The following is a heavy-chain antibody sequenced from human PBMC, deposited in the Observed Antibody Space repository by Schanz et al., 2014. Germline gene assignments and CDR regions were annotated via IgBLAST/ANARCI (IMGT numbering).Heavy chain of an antibody. CDR3: ARDLAGGGNDV. Sequence: VQLLESGGGLVQPGGSLRLSCAASGFTFSDSWMHWVRQAPGKGLEWVAVISDDGSRRHYADFVTGRFTISRDNSKDTVYLQMNSLRAEDTAVYYCARDLAGGGNDVWGQGTLVTVSS. J-gene: IGHJ4*02. CDR1: GFTFSDSW. D-gene: IGHD2-15*01. V-gene: IGHV3-30*03. CDR2: ISDDGSRR.